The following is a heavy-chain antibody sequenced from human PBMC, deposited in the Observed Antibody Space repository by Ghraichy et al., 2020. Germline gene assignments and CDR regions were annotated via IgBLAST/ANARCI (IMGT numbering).Heavy chain of an antibody. V-gene: IGHV4-4*02. CDR3: ARVAPDYDFWSGYSSAGFDY. J-gene: IGHJ4*02. Sequence: ETLSLTCAVSGGSISSSNWWSWVRQPPGKGLEWIGEIYHSWSTNYNPSLKSRVTISVDKSKNQFSLKLSSVTAADTAVYYCARVAPDYDFWSGYSSAGFDYWGQGTLVTVSS. CDR1: GGSISSSNW. D-gene: IGHD3-3*01. CDR2: IYHSWST.